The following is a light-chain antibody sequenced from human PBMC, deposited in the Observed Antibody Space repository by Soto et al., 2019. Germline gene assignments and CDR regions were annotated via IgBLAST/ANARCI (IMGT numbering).Light chain of an antibody. J-gene: IGLJ3*02. CDR3: QSYDRSLSGSWV. CDR1: SSNIGAAVD. CDR2: ANR. Sequence: QSALTQPPSVSGAPGQKVTISCTGSSSNIGAAVDVHWYQQLPGTAPKLLIYANRNRPSGVPDRFSGSKSGTSASLAITGLQPEDEADYYCQSYDRSLSGSWVFGGGTKLTVL. V-gene: IGLV1-40*01.